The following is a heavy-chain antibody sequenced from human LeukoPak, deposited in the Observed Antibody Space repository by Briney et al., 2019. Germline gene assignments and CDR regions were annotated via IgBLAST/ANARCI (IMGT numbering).Heavy chain of an antibody. CDR1: GGTFSSYA. CDR2: IIPIFGTA. V-gene: IGHV1-69*05. D-gene: IGHD2-15*01. CDR3: ARVGVVAAGGAFDI. Sequence: SVKVSCKASGGTFSSYAISWVRQAPGQGLEWMGGIIPIFGTANYAQKFQGRVTITTDESTSTAYMELSSLRSEDTAVYYCARVGVVAAGGAFDIWGQGTMVTVSS. J-gene: IGHJ3*02.